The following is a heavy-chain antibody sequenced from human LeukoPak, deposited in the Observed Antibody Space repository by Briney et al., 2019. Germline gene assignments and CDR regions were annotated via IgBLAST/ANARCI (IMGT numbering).Heavy chain of an antibody. V-gene: IGHV3-7*01. CDR1: GFSLSSYW. CDR2: IKPDGSEK. J-gene: IGHJ5*02. D-gene: IGHD1-26*01. CDR3: ARDLSYFDP. Sequence: GGSLRLSCAASGFSLSSYWMSWVRQAPGKGLKWVANIKPDGSEKYYGDSVEGRFTISRDNAKNSMYLQMNSLRAEDTAVYYCARDLSYFDPWGQGTLVTVSS.